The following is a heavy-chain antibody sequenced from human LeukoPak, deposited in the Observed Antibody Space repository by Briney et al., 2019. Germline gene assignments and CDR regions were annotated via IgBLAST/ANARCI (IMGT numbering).Heavy chain of an antibody. D-gene: IGHD3-22*01. CDR3: ARDRGYYDSSGYMDY. V-gene: IGHV3-21*01. CDR1: GFTFSSYG. Sequence: GGSLRLSCAASGFTFSSYGMNWVRQAPGKGLEWVSSISSSSSYIYYADSVKGRFTISRDNAKNSLYLQMNSLRVEDTAVYYCARDRGYYDSSGYMDYWGQGTLVTVSS. CDR2: ISSSSSYI. J-gene: IGHJ4*02.